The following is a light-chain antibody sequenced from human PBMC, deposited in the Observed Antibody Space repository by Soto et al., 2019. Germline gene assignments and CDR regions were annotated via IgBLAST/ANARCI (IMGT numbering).Light chain of an antibody. J-gene: IGKJ1*01. Sequence: EIVLTQSPGTLSLSPGERATLSCRASQSVSSSYLAWYQHKLGQAPSLLIYGSSSRATGTPDRFSGSGSETDFTLTISRMEPEDFAVYYCQQYGILWTFGQGTKVDI. CDR3: QQYGILWT. CDR1: QSVSSSY. V-gene: IGKV3-20*01. CDR2: GSS.